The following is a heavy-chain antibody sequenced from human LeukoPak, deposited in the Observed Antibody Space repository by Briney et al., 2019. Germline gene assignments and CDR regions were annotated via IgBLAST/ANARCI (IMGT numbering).Heavy chain of an antibody. D-gene: IGHD6-19*01. CDR2: IYYSGST. Sequence: SETLSLTCTVSGGSISSGGYYWSWIRQHPGKGLEWIGYIYYSGSTYYNPSLKSRVTISVDTSKNQFSLKLSSVTAADTAVYYCARSYSSGLGFRLSSFDYWGQGTLVTVSS. CDR1: GGSISSGGYY. J-gene: IGHJ4*02. V-gene: IGHV4-31*03. CDR3: ARSYSSGLGFRLSSFDY.